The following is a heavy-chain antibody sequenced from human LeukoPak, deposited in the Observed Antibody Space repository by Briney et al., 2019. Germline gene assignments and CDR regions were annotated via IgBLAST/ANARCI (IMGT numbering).Heavy chain of an antibody. V-gene: IGHV3-53*01. CDR1: GFTFSSYA. CDR3: ARDRAAAGTYYFDY. J-gene: IGHJ4*02. D-gene: IGHD6-13*01. CDR2: IYSGGST. Sequence: GGSLRLSCVASGFTFSSYAMSWVRQAPGKGLEWVSVIYSGGSTYYADSVKGRFTISRDNSKNTLYLQMNSLRAEDTAVYYCARDRAAAGTYYFDYWGQGTLVTVSS.